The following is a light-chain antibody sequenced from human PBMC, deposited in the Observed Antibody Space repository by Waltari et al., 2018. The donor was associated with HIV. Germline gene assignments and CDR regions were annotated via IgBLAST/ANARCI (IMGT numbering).Light chain of an antibody. CDR2: VGPGGIVG. V-gene: IGLV9-49*01. Sequence: QPVLTQPPSASASLGASVTLPCTLSSGFRNYNVAWSQHKQGKGHRFVMRVGPGGIVGSKGDGIPDRFSVSGSGLNRYLTIKNIQEEDESYYHCGADHGSGSNFDMVFGGGTKLTVL. CDR1: SGFRNYN. CDR3: GADHGSGSNFDMV. J-gene: IGLJ2*01.